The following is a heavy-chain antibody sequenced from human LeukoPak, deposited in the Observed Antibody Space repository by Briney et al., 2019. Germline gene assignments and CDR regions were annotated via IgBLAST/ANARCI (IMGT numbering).Heavy chain of an antibody. CDR2: IYYSGST. V-gene: IGHV4-31*11. CDR1: GGSFSGYY. D-gene: IGHD6-19*01. J-gene: IGHJ6*02. Sequence: ASETLSLTCAVYGGSFSGYYWNWIRQHPGKGLEWIGYIYYSGSTYYNPSLKSRVTISVDTSKNQFSLKLSSVTAADTAVYYCASYASSGWYSGSYYYYGMDVWGQGTTVTVSS. CDR3: ASYASSGWYSGSYYYYGMDV.